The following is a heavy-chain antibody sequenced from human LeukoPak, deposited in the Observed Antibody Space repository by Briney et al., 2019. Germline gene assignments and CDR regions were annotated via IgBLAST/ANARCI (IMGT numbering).Heavy chain of an antibody. V-gene: IGHV4-34*01. D-gene: IGHD2-21*02. CDR2: INHSGYT. J-gene: IGHJ4*02. Sequence: SETRSLTCAVSGVSFDDYYWSWVRQTPGKGLEWIGEINHSGYTNDSPSLKSRVTLSIDTSRKQFSLNLRSVTVADTGIYYCTRMTAGHDYWGQGTLVTVSS. CDR3: TRMTAGHDY. CDR1: GVSFDDYY.